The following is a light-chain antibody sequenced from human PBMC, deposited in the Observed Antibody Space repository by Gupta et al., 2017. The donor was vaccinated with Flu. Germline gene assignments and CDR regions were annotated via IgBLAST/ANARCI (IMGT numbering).Light chain of an antibody. CDR1: QSVSSN. J-gene: IGKJ2*03. CDR2: GAS. CDR3: QHYNNWPSLYS. V-gene: IGKV3-15*01. Sequence: EIVMTQSPATLSVFSGERATLSCRASQSVSSNLAWYQHKPGQAPRLLIYGASTRATGIPARFSGSGTGTEFTLTISSLQSEDVAFYYCQHYNNWPSLYSFGQGTKLEIK.